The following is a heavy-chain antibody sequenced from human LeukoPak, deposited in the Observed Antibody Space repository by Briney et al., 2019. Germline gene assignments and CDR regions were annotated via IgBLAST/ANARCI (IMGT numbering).Heavy chain of an antibody. CDR3: ARNSPAGDSSGPYRFDP. Sequence: ASVKVSCKASGYTFTSYGISWVRQAPGQGLEWMGWISAYNGNTNYAQKLQGRVTITPDTSTSTAYMELKSLRSDDTAVYYCARNSPAGDSSGPYRFDPWGQGTLVTVSS. V-gene: IGHV1-18*01. CDR2: ISAYNGNT. CDR1: GYTFTSYG. D-gene: IGHD3-22*01. J-gene: IGHJ5*02.